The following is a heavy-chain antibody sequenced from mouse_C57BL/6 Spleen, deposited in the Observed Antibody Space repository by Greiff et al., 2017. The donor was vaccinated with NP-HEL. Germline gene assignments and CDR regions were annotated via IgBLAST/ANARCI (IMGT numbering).Heavy chain of an antibody. CDR2: ISSGGSYT. V-gene: IGHV5-6*01. Sequence: EVKLQESGGDLVKPGGSLKLSCAASGFTFSSYGMSWVRQTPDKRLEWVATISSGGSYTYYPDSVKGRFTISRDNAKNTLYLQMSSLKSEDTAMYYCARHDGYYTYFDYWGQGTTLTVSS. CDR3: ARHDGYYTYFDY. J-gene: IGHJ2*01. D-gene: IGHD2-3*01. CDR1: GFTFSSYG.